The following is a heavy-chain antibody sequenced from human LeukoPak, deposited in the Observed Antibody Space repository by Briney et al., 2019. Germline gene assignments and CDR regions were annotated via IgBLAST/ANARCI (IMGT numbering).Heavy chain of an antibody. CDR1: GGSFSGYY. CDR2: INHSGST. D-gene: IGHD6-19*01. J-gene: IGHJ5*02. Sequence: SETLSLTCAVYGGSFSGYYWSWIRQPPGKGLEWIGEINHSGSTNYNPSLKSRVTISVDTSKNQFSLKLSSVTAADTAVYYCARHIYSSAAWFDPWGQGTLVTVSS. V-gene: IGHV4-34*01. CDR3: ARHIYSSAAWFDP.